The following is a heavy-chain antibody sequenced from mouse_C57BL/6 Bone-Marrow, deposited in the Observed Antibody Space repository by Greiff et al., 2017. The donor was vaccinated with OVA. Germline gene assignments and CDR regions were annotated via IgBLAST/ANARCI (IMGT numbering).Heavy chain of an antibody. J-gene: IGHJ2*01. CDR3: ATPYYGSRYFDY. CDR2: IWGVGST. D-gene: IGHD1-1*01. V-gene: IGHV2-6*01. CDR1: GFSLTSYG. Sequence: VKLMESGPVLVAPSQSLSITCTVSGFSLTSYGVDWVRQSPGKGLEWLGVIWGVGSTNYTSAPKSRLSISKDNSKSQVFLKMNSLQTDDTAMYYCATPYYGSRYFDYWGQGTTLTVSS.